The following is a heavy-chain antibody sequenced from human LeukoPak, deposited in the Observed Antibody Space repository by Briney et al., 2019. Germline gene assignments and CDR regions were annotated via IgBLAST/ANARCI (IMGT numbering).Heavy chain of an antibody. V-gene: IGHV1-2*02. CDR2: INPNSGGT. J-gene: IGHJ6*03. Sequence: ASVKVSCKASGYTFTGYYMHWVRQAPGQGLEWMGWINPNSGGTNYAQKFQGRVTMTRDTSISTAYMELSRLRSDDTAVYYCARGVAVESYYYYYMDVWGKGTTVTISS. CDR3: ARGVAVESYYYYYMDV. CDR1: GYTFTGYY. D-gene: IGHD6-19*01.